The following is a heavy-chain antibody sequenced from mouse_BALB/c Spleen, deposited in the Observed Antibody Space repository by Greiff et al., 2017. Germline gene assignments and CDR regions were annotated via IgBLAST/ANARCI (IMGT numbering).Heavy chain of an antibody. J-gene: IGHJ2*01. CDR2: INSNGGST. V-gene: IGHV5-6-3*01. CDR1: GFTFSSYG. Sequence: EVQLQESGGGLVQPGGSLKLSCAASGFTFSSYGMSWVRQTPDKRLELVATINSNGGSTYYPDSVKGRFTISRDNAKNTLYLQMSSLKSEDTAMYYCARAYYGSSSWYFDYWGQGTTLTVSS. D-gene: IGHD1-1*01. CDR3: ARAYYGSSSWYFDY.